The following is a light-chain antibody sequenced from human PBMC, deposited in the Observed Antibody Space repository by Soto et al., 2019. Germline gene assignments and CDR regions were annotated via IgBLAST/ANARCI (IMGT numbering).Light chain of an antibody. CDR1: QGISSY. Sequence: DIQMTQSPSSLSAAVGDRVTITCRVSQGISSYLAWYQQKPGKAPKLLIYAASTLQSGVPSRFSGSGSGTEFTLTISSLQSEDFAVYYCQQYNSWPPITFGQGTRLEIK. CDR3: QQYNSWPPIT. CDR2: AAS. J-gene: IGKJ5*01. V-gene: IGKV1-9*01.